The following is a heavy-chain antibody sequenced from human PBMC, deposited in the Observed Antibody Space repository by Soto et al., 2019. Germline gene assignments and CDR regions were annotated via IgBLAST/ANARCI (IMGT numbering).Heavy chain of an antibody. CDR2: IYYSGST. CDR3: ARAYYDILMDYGMDV. CDR1: GGSISSYY. V-gene: IGHV4-59*01. D-gene: IGHD3-9*01. Sequence: PSETLSLTCTVSGGSISSYYWSWIRQPPGKGLEWIGYIYYSGSTNYNPSLKSRVTISVDTSKNQFSLKLSSVTAADTAVYYCARAYYDILMDYGMDVWGQGTTVTVSS. J-gene: IGHJ6*02.